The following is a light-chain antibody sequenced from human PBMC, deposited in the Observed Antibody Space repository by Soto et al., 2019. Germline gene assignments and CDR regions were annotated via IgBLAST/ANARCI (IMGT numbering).Light chain of an antibody. V-gene: IGLV2-14*01. CDR2: EVN. J-gene: IGLJ3*02. Sequence: QSVLTQPASVSGSPGQSIIISCRGTSSDVGAYNYVSWYQHHPGKAPKLMIYEVNNRPSGVSNRFSGSKSGNTASLTISGLQAEDEADYYCSSYTSSTSWVFGGGTKLTVL. CDR1: SSDVGAYNY. CDR3: SSYTSSTSWV.